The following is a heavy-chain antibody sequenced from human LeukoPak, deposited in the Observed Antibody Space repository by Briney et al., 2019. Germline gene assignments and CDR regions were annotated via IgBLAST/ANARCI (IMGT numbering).Heavy chain of an antibody. J-gene: IGHJ5*02. CDR3: AKDPSYGGNSRGWFDP. V-gene: IGHV3-30*18. CDR1: GFTFSSYG. Sequence: GRSLRLSCAASGFTFSSYGMHWVRQAPGKGLEWVAVISYDGSNKYYADSVKGRFTISRDNSKNTLYLQMNSLRAEDTAVYCCAKDPSYGGNSRGWFDPWGQGTLVTVSS. CDR2: ISYDGSNK. D-gene: IGHD4-23*01.